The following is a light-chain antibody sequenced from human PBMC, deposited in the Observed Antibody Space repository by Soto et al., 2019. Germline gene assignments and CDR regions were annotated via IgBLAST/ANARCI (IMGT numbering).Light chain of an antibody. Sequence: DIQLTQSPSSLSALVGDRVTIPCPASQNINNYLNWHQQKPGRAPKLLIYDATNAEAGVPSRFRGSGSGTDFTFTISRLQPEDIATYYCQHYENLPTFGQGTRLEIK. CDR3: QHYENLPT. CDR1: QNINNY. J-gene: IGKJ5*01. V-gene: IGKV1-33*01. CDR2: DAT.